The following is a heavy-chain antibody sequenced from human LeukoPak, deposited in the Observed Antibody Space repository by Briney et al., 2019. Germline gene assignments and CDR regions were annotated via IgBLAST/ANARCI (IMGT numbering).Heavy chain of an antibody. V-gene: IGHV4-34*01. J-gene: IGHJ4*02. CDR2: IHHSGSP. CDR3: ARADRGHFASAY. CDR1: GGSFSGYF. D-gene: IGHD3-10*01. Sequence: SETLSLTCAVYGGSFSGYFWTWIRQTPGKGLEWIGEIHHSGSPRYNPSLKSRVTITVDTSRNQFSLKLRFVTAADTAVYFCARADRGHFASAYWGQGTLVTVSS.